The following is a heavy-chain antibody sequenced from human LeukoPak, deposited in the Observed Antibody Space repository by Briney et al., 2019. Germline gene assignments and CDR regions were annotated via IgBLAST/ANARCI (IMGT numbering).Heavy chain of an antibody. CDR1: GGSISSYY. Sequence: SETLSLTCTVSGGSISSYYWSWIRQPPGKGLEWIGYIYYSGSTNYNPSLKSRVTISVDTSKNQFSLKLSSVTATDTAVYYCARRDLWNYRDWYFDLWGRGTLVTVSS. CDR3: ARRDLWNYRDWYFDL. J-gene: IGHJ2*01. CDR2: IYYSGST. D-gene: IGHD1-7*01. V-gene: IGHV4-59*08.